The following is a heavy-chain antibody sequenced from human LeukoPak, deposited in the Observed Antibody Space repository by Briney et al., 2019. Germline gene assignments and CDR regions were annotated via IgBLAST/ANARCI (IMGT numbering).Heavy chain of an antibody. CDR2: ISPSGST. D-gene: IGHD3-3*01. CDR3: ARDKSYYDFWSGSPTDAFDI. J-gene: IGHJ3*02. Sequence: SETLSLTCTVSGDSRSSGGFHWTWLRQPAGKGLEWIGRISPSGSTNHNPSLTSRATISVDTSKNQFSLKLNFVTAADTAVYYCARDKSYYDFWSGSPTDAFDIWGQGTMVTVSS. CDR1: GDSRSSGGFH. V-gene: IGHV4-61*02.